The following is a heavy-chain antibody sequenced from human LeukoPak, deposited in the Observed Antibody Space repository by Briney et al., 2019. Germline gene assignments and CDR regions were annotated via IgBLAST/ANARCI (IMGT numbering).Heavy chain of an antibody. CDR3: ARLRGNYFPDY. J-gene: IGHJ4*02. D-gene: IGHD2/OR15-2a*01. CDR1: GGSMSDYY. Sequence: PSETLSLTCTVSGGSMSDYYWTWIRQSPGKGLEWIAYIHYTGSTNLNPSLKSRVTISVDTSRNQFSLRLSSVTAADTAVYYCARLRGNYFPDYWGQGTLVTVSS. V-gene: IGHV4-59*01. CDR2: IHYTGST.